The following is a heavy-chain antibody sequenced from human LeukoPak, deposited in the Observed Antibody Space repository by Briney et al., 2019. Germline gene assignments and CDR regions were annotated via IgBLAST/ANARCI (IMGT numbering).Heavy chain of an antibody. J-gene: IGHJ4*02. CDR1: GGSISSYY. D-gene: IGHD6-6*01. CDR3: ATYSSSFGFDY. V-gene: IGHV4-4*07. CDR2: IYTSGST. Sequence: SETLSLTCTVSGGSISSYYWSWLRQPAGKGLEWIGRIYTSGSTDYNPSLKSRVTISVDTSKNQFSLRLSSVTAADTAVYYCATYSSSFGFDYWGQGTLVTVSS.